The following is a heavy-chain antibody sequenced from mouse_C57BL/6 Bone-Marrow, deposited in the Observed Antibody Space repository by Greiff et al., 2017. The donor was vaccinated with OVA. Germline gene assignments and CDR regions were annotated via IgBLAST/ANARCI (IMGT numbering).Heavy chain of an antibody. CDR3: ARWNYGSSYAWFAY. CDR2: IYPRDGST. J-gene: IGHJ3*01. CDR1: GYTFTSYW. V-gene: IGHV1-85*01. D-gene: IGHD1-1*01. Sequence: QVQLQQPGAELVKPGASVKVSCKASGYTFTSYWMHWVKQRPGQGLEWIGWIYPRDGSTKYNEKFKGKATLTVDTSSSTAYMELHSLTSEDSAVYVCARWNYGSSYAWFAYWGQGTLVTVSA.